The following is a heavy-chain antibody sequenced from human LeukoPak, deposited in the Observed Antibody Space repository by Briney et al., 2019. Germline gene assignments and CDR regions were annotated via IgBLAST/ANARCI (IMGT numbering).Heavy chain of an antibody. CDR1: GGSFSSSSYY. CDR3: ARKQTGTMYDV. D-gene: IGHD1-7*01. V-gene: IGHV4-39*07. CDR2: FSSGGSA. J-gene: IGHJ4*02. Sequence: PSETLSLTCIVPGGSFSSSSYYWAWIRQSPGKGLEWIGTFSSGGSAYYNRSLTSRVSISKDTSDNQFSLRLYSVTAADTAVYYCARKQTGTMYDVWGQGTQVTVSS.